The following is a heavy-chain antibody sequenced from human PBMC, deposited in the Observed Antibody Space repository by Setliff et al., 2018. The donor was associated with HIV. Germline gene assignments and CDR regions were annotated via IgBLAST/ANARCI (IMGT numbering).Heavy chain of an antibody. Sequence: QTGGSLRLSCTASGFTFGDYGMSWVRQAPGKGLEWVGFIRSKAYRETTEYAASVKGRFTISRDDSKSIAYLQMNSLKTEGTAVYYCASHSDWFLDLYWGQGTLVTVSS. CDR2: IRSKAYRETT. J-gene: IGHJ4*02. CDR1: GFTFGDYG. V-gene: IGHV3-49*04. CDR3: ASHSDWFLDLY. D-gene: IGHD3-9*01.